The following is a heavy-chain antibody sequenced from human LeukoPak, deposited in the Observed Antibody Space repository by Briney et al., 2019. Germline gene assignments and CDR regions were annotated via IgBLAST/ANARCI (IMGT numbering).Heavy chain of an antibody. Sequence: GGSLRLSCSASGFTFSSYAMHWVRQAPGKGLEYVSAISSNGGSTYYADSVKGRFTISRDNSKNMLYLQMSSLRAEDTAVYYCVKVYYGDYYGGNAFDIWGQGTMVTVSS. J-gene: IGHJ3*02. CDR1: GFTFSSYA. CDR2: ISSNGGST. D-gene: IGHD4-17*01. CDR3: VKVYYGDYYGGNAFDI. V-gene: IGHV3-64D*06.